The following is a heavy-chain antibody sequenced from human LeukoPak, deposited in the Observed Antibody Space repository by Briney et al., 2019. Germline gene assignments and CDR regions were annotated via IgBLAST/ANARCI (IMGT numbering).Heavy chain of an antibody. D-gene: IGHD5-18*01. CDR1: GFTFRSYG. V-gene: IGHV3-33*01. Sequence: GRSLRLSCAASGFTFRSYGMHWVRQAPGKGLEWVAVIWYDGSNKYYADSVKGRFTISRDNSKNTLYLQMNSLRAEDTAVYYCASMGYLGGGLDSYGYRHDYWGQGTLVTVSS. J-gene: IGHJ4*02. CDR3: ASMGYLGGGLDSYGYRHDY. CDR2: IWYDGSNK.